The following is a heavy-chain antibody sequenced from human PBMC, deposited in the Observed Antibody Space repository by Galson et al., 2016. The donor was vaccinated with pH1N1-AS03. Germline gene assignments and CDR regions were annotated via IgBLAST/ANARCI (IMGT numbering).Heavy chain of an antibody. CDR1: EYTFSTYW. CDR2: ISPYNGNT. Sequence: QSGAEVKKPGESLKISCKASEYTFSTYWIAWVRQAPGQGLEWMGWISPYNGNTQYAQRLEGRVTMTTDTSTNTAYLELRSLTYDNTAVYYCARAAPFDPWGHGTLVIVSS. V-gene: IGHV1-18*04. D-gene: IGHD2-15*01. CDR3: ARAAPFDP. J-gene: IGHJ5*02.